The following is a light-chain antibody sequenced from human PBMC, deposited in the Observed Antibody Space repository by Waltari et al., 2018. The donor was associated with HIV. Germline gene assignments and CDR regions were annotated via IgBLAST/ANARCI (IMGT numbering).Light chain of an antibody. J-gene: IGLJ2*01. CDR3: STWDERLNGVV. CDR1: TPNIGRSN. Sequence: QSVLTQPPSASGAPGQRVTISCSGSTPNIGRSNVHCYQQFSRAAPKLLIYADAQRPSGVPDRFSGSKSGTSASLVISGLQSEDEADYYCSTWDERLNGVVFGGGTRLTFV. CDR2: ADA. V-gene: IGLV1-44*01.